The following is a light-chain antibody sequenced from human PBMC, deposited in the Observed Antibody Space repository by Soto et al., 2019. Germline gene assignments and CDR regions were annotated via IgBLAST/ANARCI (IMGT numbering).Light chain of an antibody. CDR1: QSVTSDY. V-gene: IGKV3-20*01. CDR3: QQYGRP. J-gene: IGKJ1*01. CDR2: GAS. Sequence: EIGLTQSPGTLSFSPGERATLSCRASQSVTSDYLAWYQQKPGQAPRLLIHGASSRATGIPDRFSGSGSGTDFTLTISRLEPEDVAVYYCQQYGRPFGQGTKVESK.